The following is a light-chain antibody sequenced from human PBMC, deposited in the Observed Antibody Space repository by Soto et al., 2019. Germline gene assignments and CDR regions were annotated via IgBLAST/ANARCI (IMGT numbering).Light chain of an antibody. CDR3: QSFDSSLRVYV. Sequence: QSVLTQPPSVSGAPGQRVTISCTGSSSNFGAGYEVHWYKQLPGAAPTLVIFNNLNRPSGVPERFSGSKSATSASLVISGLQAEDEADYYCQSFDSSLRVYVFGSGTKLTVL. J-gene: IGLJ1*01. CDR1: SSNFGAGYE. CDR2: NNL. V-gene: IGLV1-40*01.